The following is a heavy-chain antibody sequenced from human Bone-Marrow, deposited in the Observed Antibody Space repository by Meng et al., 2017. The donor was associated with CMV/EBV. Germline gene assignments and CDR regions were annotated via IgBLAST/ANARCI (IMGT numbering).Heavy chain of an antibody. CDR2: ISSSGSTI. CDR3: AKGTYSSGWCDC. Sequence: GESLKISCVASGFTFATHHIHWVRQTPGKGLEWVSYISSSGSTIYYADSVKGRFTISRDNAKNSLYLQMNSLRAEDTAIYYCAKGTYSSGWCDCWGQGTLVTVSS. J-gene: IGHJ5*01. D-gene: IGHD6-19*01. CDR1: GFTFATHH. V-gene: IGHV3-48*03.